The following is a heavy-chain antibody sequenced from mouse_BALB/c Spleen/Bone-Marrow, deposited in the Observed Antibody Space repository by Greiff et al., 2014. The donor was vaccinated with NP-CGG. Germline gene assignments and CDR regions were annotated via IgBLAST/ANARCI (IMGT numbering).Heavy chain of an antibody. V-gene: IGHV2-2*02. CDR1: GSSLTSYG. Sequence: VQLVESGPGLVQPSQSLSITCTVSGSSLTSYGVHWVRQSPGKGLEWLGVIWSGGSTDYNAAFISRLSISKDNSKSQVFFKMNSLQANDTAIYYCARNLLLRRAMDYWGQGTSVTVSS. D-gene: IGHD1-1*01. J-gene: IGHJ4*01. CDR3: ARNLLLRRAMDY. CDR2: IWSGGST.